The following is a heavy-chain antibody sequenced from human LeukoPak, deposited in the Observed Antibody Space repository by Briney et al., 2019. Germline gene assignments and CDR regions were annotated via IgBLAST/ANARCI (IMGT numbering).Heavy chain of an antibody. J-gene: IGHJ4*02. CDR3: ARSKDILTGYCFDY. V-gene: IGHV4-61*02. D-gene: IGHD3-9*01. CDR2: IYTSGST. CDR1: GGSISSGSYY. Sequence: SQTLSLTCTVSGGSISSGSYYWSWIRQPAGKGLEWIGRIYTSGSTNYNPSLKSRVTISVDTSKNQFSLKLSSVTAADTAVYYCARSKDILTGYCFDYWGQGTLVTVSS.